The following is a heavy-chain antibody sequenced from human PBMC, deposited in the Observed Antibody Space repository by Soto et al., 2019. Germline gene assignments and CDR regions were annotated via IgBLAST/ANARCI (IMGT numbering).Heavy chain of an antibody. CDR1: GFTFSRYE. D-gene: IGHD1-26*01. J-gene: IGHJ2*01. CDR2: ISSSSSTL. Sequence: PVGSLRLSCADSGFTFSRYEMNWVRQAPGKGLGWVSYISSSSSTLYYADSVKGRFTISRDNAKNSLYLQMNSLRAEDTAVYYCARGGSGSYFWYFDLWGRGTLVTVSS. CDR3: ARGGSGSYFWYFDL. V-gene: IGHV3-48*03.